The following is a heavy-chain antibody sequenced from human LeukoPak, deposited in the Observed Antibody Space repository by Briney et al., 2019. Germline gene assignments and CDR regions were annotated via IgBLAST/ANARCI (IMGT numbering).Heavy chain of an antibody. J-gene: IGHJ3*02. CDR2: INHSGST. CDR1: GGSISSTFYY. V-gene: IGHV4-39*07. CDR3: ARPSPITMVRGLPRRFFDI. Sequence: PSETLSLTCTVSGGSISSTFYYWGWIRQPPGKGLEWIGEINHSGSTNYNPSLKSRVTISVDTSKNQSSLKLSSVTAADTAVYYCARPSPITMVRGLPRRFFDIWGQGTMVTVSS. D-gene: IGHD3-10*01.